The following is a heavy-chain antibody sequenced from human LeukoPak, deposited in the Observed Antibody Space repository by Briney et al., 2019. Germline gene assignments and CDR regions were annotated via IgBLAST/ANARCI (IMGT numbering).Heavy chain of an antibody. V-gene: IGHV3-64*02. Sequence: GGSLRLSCAASGFTLSSFSMHWVRQSSGRGLEYVSAINYKGGPTYYADSVKGRFTISRDNSKNTLYLQMASLRDEDMGVYYCARVGPATAFDYWGQGAQVTVSS. CDR1: GFTLSSFS. CDR2: INYKGGPT. J-gene: IGHJ4*02. CDR3: ARVGPATAFDY.